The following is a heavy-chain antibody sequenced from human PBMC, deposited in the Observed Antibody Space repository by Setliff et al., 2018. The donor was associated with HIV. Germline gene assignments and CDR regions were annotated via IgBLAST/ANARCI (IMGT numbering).Heavy chain of an antibody. CDR2: INRDGSAE. CDR1: GFAFNKFW. J-gene: IGHJ4*03. CDR3: ARSPQGGYFDY. V-gene: IGHV3-7*03. Sequence: GGSLRLSCAASGFAFNKFWMSWVRQAPGKGLEWLANINRDGSAEAYVGSVKGRFSISRDNSKNTLYLQMNSLRVEDTAVYHCARSPQGGYFDYWGQGTLVTVSS.